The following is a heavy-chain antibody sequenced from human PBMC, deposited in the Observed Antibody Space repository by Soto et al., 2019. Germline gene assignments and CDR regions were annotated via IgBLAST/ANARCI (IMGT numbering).Heavy chain of an antibody. J-gene: IGHJ4*02. V-gene: IGHV3-74*01. CDR1: GFTFNYYW. CDR3: ARGGDPDY. CDR2: LQTDGSHP. Sequence: EVQLVESGGGLVQPGGTLRLSCVASGFTFNYYWMHWVRQAPGKGLMWVSRLQTDGSHPDYADYVKGRFTISRDNAKNTLYLQMNNLRAEDTAVYYCARGGDPDYWGQGTLVTVSS. D-gene: IGHD2-21*02.